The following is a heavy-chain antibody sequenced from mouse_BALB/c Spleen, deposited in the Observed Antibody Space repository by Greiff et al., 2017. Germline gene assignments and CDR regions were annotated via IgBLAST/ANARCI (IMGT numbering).Heavy chain of an antibody. Sequence: VKLMESGAELVRPGTSVKMSCKAAGYTFTNYWIGWVKQRPGHGLEWIGDIYPGGGYTNYNEKFKGKATLTADTSSSTAYMQLSSLTSEDSAIYYCASQFITTATGAMDYWGQGTSVTVSS. D-gene: IGHD1-2*01. CDR2: IYPGGGYT. J-gene: IGHJ4*01. V-gene: IGHV1-63*02. CDR1: GYTFTNYW. CDR3: ASQFITTATGAMDY.